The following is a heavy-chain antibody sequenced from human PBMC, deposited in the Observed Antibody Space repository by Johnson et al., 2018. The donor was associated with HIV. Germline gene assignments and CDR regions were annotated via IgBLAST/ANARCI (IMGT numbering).Heavy chain of an antibody. Sequence: QMQLVESGGGLVQPGGSLRLSCAASGFTFSSYAMSWVRQAPGKGLEWVAVISYDGSNKYYADSVKGRFTISRDNSKNTLYLQMNSLRAEDTAVYYCANNLQQLATKDAFDIWGQGTMVTVSS. D-gene: IGHD6-13*01. CDR2: ISYDGSNK. V-gene: IGHV3-30*18. CDR1: GFTFSSYA. J-gene: IGHJ3*02. CDR3: ANNLQQLATKDAFDI.